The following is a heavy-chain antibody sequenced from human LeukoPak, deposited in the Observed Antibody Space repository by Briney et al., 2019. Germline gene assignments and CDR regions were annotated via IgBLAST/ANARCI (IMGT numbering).Heavy chain of an antibody. D-gene: IGHD3-22*01. CDR3: AKGLFDSSGYSEHFDY. CDR1: GFSFSSYD. CDR2: IRTSGDST. Sequence: GGSLRLSCAASGFSFSSYDMSWVRQAPGKGLEWVSGIRTSGDSTYYADSVKGRFTISRDNSRDTLNLRMNSLRAEDTAVYYCAKGLFDSSGYSEHFDYWGQGTQVTVSS. V-gene: IGHV3-23*01. J-gene: IGHJ4*02.